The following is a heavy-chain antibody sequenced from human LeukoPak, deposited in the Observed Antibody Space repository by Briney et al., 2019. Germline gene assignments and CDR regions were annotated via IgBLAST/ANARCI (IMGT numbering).Heavy chain of an antibody. CDR3: ARGXIEGPSLPFDP. CDR1: GGTFSSYA. CDR2: IIPIFGTA. V-gene: IGHV1-69*05. J-gene: IGHJ5*02. Sequence: SVKVSCKASGGTFSSYAISWVRQAPGQGLEWMGGIIPIFGTANCAQKFQGRVTITTDESTSTAYMELSSLRSEDTAVYYCARGXIEGPSLPFDPWGQGTLVTVSS. D-gene: IGHD1-26*01.